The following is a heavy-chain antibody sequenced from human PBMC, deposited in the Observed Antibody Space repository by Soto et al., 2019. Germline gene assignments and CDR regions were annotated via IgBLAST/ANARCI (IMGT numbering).Heavy chain of an antibody. CDR1: GFTFSSYE. CDR3: ARDYDSGGTTAFDI. D-gene: IGHD2-15*01. V-gene: IGHV3-48*03. CDR2: ISSSGSTV. Sequence: PGGSLRLSCAASGFTFSSYEMNWVRQAPGKGLEWVSYISSSGSTVYYADSVKGRFTISRDNAKNSLYLQMNSLRAEDTAVYYCARDYDSGGTTAFDIWGQGTMVTVSS. J-gene: IGHJ3*02.